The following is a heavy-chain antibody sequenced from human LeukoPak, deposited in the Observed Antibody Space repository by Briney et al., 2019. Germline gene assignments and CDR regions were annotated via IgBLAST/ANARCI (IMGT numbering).Heavy chain of an antibody. J-gene: IGHJ1*01. Sequence: ASETLSLTCTVSGGSISSYYWSWIRQPPGKGLEWIGYIYYSGSTNYNPSLKSRVTISVDTSKNQFSLKLSSVTAADTAVYYCARSGGSYQHWGQGTLVTVSS. CDR3: ARSGGSYQH. CDR2: IYYSGST. D-gene: IGHD2-15*01. CDR1: GGSISSYY. V-gene: IGHV4-59*01.